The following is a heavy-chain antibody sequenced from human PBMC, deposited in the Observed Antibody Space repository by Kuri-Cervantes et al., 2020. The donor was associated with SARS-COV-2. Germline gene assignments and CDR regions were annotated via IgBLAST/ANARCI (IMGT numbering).Heavy chain of an antibody. CDR2: IYWDDDK. V-gene: IGHV2-70*12. D-gene: IGHD2-21*02. CDR1: GFSLSTSGVG. Sequence: SGPTLVKPTQTLTLTCTFSGFSLSTSGVGVGWIRQPPGKALEWLALIYWDDDKYYSTSLKTRLTISKDTSKNQVVLTMTNMDPVDTATYYCAHTVVTVWGAYYYYYGMDVWGQGTTVTVSS. CDR3: AHTVVTVWGAYYYYYGMDV. J-gene: IGHJ6*02.